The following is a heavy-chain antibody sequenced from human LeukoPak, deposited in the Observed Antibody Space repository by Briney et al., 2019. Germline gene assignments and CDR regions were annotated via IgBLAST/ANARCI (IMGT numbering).Heavy chain of an antibody. D-gene: IGHD5-18*01. CDR3: ANDLGWIQLNLG. CDR2: ITGNGATT. J-gene: IGHJ4*02. V-gene: IGHV3-23*01. CDR1: GFSFSNYG. Sequence: RGSLRLSCAASGFSFSNYGMNWVRQAPGKVLEWVSGITGNGATTYYADSVKGRFTISRDNSRNTVYLQMNSLRAEDTAVYYCANDLGWIQLNLGRGQGTLVTVSS.